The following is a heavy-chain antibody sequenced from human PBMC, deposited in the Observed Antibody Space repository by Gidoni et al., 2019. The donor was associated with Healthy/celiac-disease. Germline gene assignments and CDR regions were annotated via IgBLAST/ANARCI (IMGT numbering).Heavy chain of an antibody. CDR1: GFTVSSNY. CDR2: IYSGGST. V-gene: IGHV3-53*01. J-gene: IGHJ6*02. CDR3: ARVSGSSRNYYYYGMDV. D-gene: IGHD1-26*01. Sequence: EVQLVESGGGLIQPGGSLRLSCAASGFTVSSNYMSWVRQAPGKGLEWVSGIYSGGSTYYADSVKGRFTISRDNSKNTLYLQMNSLRAEDTAVYYCARVSGSSRNYYYYGMDVWGQGTTVTVSS.